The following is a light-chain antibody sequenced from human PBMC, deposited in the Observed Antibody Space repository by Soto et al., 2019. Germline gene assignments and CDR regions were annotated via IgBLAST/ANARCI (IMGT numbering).Light chain of an antibody. CDR2: GAS. V-gene: IGKV3-15*01. CDR1: QSVSRN. Sequence: EILMTQSPATLSVSPGERATLSCRASQSVSRNLAWYQQKPGQAPRLLMDGASRRATAIAARFSGSGSGTDFPLTTSTLQSEDFSVYYCQHYDSSPYTFGQGTKLEIK. J-gene: IGKJ2*01. CDR3: QHYDSSPYT.